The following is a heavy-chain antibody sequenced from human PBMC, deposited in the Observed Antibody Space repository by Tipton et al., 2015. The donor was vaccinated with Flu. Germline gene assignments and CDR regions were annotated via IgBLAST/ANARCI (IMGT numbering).Heavy chain of an antibody. CDR1: GFTFSSYE. J-gene: IGHJ4*02. D-gene: IGHD3-16*01. V-gene: IGHV3-48*03. CDR3: ARGFIRLCDY. CDR2: ITPSGVNK. Sequence: SLRLSCAASGFTFSSYEMNWVRQAPGKGLEWVSYITPSGVNKYYADSVRGRFTVSRDNAKNSLYLRIDSLRAEDTAMYYCARGFIRLCDYWGQGTLVTVSS.